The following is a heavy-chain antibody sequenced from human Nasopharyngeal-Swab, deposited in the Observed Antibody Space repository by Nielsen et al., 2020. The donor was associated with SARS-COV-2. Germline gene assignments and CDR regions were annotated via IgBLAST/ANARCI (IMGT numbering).Heavy chain of an antibody. J-gene: IGHJ4*02. CDR2: TSSSSSDI. D-gene: IGHD3-10*01. CDR1: GFTSSSDS. V-gene: IGHV3-21*01. CDR3: ARDGVARLFDY. Sequence: GESLKIPCAASGFTSSSDSMNWVRQATGKGLEWVSSTSSSSSDIYYADSVKGPFTISRDNAKNSLYLQMNSLRAEDTAVYYCARDGVARLFDYWGQGTLVTVPS.